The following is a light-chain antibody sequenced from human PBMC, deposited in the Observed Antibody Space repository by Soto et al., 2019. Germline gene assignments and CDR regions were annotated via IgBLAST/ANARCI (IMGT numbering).Light chain of an antibody. Sequence: EIVLTQSPATLSLSPGERATLSCRASQSVSSYLAWYQQKPGQAPRLLIYDASNRATGIPARFSGSGSGTDFTLTISSLEPEDFAVYYCHQFFRSPITFGGGTKVDIK. J-gene: IGKJ4*01. CDR1: QSVSSY. V-gene: IGKV3-11*01. CDR3: HQFFRSPIT. CDR2: DAS.